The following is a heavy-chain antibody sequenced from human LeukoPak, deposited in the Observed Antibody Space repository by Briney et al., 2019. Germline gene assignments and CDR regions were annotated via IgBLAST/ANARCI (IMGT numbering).Heavy chain of an antibody. CDR2: ISYDGSNK. D-gene: IGHD2-21*01. Sequence: GGSLRLSCAASGFTFSSYAMHWVRQAPGKGLEGVAVISYDGSNKYYADSVKGRFTISRDNSKNTLYLQMNSLRAEDTAVYYCARVRFLGRAPFDYWGQGTLVTVSS. V-gene: IGHV3-30*04. J-gene: IGHJ4*02. CDR1: GFTFSSYA. CDR3: ARVRFLGRAPFDY.